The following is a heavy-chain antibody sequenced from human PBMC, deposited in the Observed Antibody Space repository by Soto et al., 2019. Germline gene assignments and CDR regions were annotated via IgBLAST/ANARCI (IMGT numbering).Heavy chain of an antibody. CDR1: GYTFTSYD. V-gene: IGHV1-8*01. Sequence: ASVKVSCKASGYTFTSYDINWVRQATGQGLEWMGWMNPNSGNTGYAQKFQGRVTMTRNTSISTAYMELSSLRSEDTAVYYCARGGASGWFGPGLRGADWFDPWGQGTLVTVSS. D-gene: IGHD3-10*01. CDR3: ARGGASGWFGPGLRGADWFDP. CDR2: MNPNSGNT. J-gene: IGHJ5*02.